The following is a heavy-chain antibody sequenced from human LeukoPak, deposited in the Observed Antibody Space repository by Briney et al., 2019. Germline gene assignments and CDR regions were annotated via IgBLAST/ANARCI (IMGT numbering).Heavy chain of an antibody. CDR2: FDPEDGET. CDR1: GYTLTELS. CDR3: ARGDTVDSGSYYLADY. J-gene: IGHJ4*02. Sequence: GASVKVSCKVSGYTLTELSMHWVRQAPGKGLEWMGGFDPEDGETIYAQKFQGRVTMTEDTSTDTAYMELSSLRSEDTAVYYCARGDTVDSGSYYLADYWGQGTLVTVSS. D-gene: IGHD1-26*01. V-gene: IGHV1-24*01.